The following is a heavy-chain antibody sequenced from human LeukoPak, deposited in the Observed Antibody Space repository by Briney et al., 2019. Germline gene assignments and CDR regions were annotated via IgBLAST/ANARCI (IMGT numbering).Heavy chain of an antibody. J-gene: IGHJ4*02. CDR1: GGSISSSSYY. D-gene: IGHD3-3*01. Sequence: PSETLSLTCTVSGGSISSSSYYWGWIRQPPGKGLEWIGSIYYSGSTYYNPSLKSRVTISVDTSKNQFSLKLSSVTAADTAVYYCARSIDYDFWSSFFYLDYWGQGTLVTVSS. CDR3: ARSIDYDFWSSFFYLDY. V-gene: IGHV4-39*01. CDR2: IYYSGST.